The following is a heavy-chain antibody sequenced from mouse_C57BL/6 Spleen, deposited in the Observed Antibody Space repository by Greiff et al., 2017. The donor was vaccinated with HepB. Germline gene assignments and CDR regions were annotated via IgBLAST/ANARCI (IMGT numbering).Heavy chain of an antibody. CDR2: ISYDGSN. J-gene: IGHJ3*01. Sequence: EVKLMESGPGLVKPSQSLSLTCSVTGYSITSGYYWNWIRQFPGNKLEWMGYISYDGSNNYNPSLKNRISITRDTSKNQFFLKLNSVTTEDTATYYCARSVYGFAYWGQGTLVTVSA. CDR3: ARSVYGFAY. V-gene: IGHV3-6*01. CDR1: GYSITSGYY. D-gene: IGHD1-1*01.